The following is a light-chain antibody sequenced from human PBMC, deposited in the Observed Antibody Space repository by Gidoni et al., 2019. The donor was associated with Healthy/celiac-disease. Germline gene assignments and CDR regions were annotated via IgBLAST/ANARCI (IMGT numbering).Light chain of an antibody. CDR3: QQYGSSPRT. V-gene: IGKV3-20*01. Sequence: IVLTQSPGTLSLSPGERATLSCTASHSVSSSYLAWYQQKPGQAPRLLIYGASSRATGIPDRFSGSGSVTDFTLTISRLEPEDFAVYYCQQYGSSPRTFGQXTKLEIK. CDR2: GAS. J-gene: IGKJ2*01. CDR1: HSVSSSY.